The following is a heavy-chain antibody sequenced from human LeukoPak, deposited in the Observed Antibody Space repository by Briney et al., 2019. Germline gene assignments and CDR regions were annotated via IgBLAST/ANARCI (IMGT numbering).Heavy chain of an antibody. CDR1: GFTFSSYA. D-gene: IGHD3-9*01. CDR3: AREVGYDILTGYKDY. CDR2: ISYDGSNK. Sequence: GGSLRLSCAPSGFTFSSYAMHWVREAPGKGLEWVAVISYDGSNKYYADSVKGRFTISRDNSKNTLYLQMNSLRAEDTAVYYCAREVGYDILTGYKDYWGQGTLVTVSS. V-gene: IGHV3-30-3*01. J-gene: IGHJ4*02.